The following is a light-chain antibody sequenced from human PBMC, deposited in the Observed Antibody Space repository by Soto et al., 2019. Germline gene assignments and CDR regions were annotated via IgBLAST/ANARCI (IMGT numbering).Light chain of an antibody. CDR1: QSVSSS. Sequence: IVLTQSPATLSLSPGERATLSCRASQSVSSSLAWYQQKPGQAPRLLIYDAANRATGIPARFSGSGSGTDVTLTISSLEPEDFAVYYCQHRSNWPLTFGGGTKVEIK. J-gene: IGKJ4*01. CDR3: QHRSNWPLT. V-gene: IGKV3-11*01. CDR2: DAA.